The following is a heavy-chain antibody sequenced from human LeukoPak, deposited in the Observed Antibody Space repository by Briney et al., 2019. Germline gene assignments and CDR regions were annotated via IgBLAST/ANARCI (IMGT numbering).Heavy chain of an antibody. CDR2: IIPLFGTA. CDR1: GGTFSSYT. Sequence: GSSVKVSCKASGGTFSSYTIIWVRQAPGQGLEWMGGIIPLFGTANYAQKFQVRVTITTDESTSTAYIELSSLRSEDTAVYYCARFDDTSGYYYFDYWGQGTLVTVSS. CDR3: ARFDDTSGYYYFDY. V-gene: IGHV1-69*05. D-gene: IGHD3-22*01. J-gene: IGHJ4*02.